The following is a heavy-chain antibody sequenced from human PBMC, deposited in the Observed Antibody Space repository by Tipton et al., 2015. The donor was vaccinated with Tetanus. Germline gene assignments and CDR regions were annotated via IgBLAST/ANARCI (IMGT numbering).Heavy chain of an antibody. CDR2: ISYDGSNK. CDR3: ARVVLGWAFDI. V-gene: IGHV3-30-3*01. D-gene: IGHD3-10*01. J-gene: IGHJ3*02. CDR1: GFTFSSYA. Sequence: QVQLVQSGGGVVQPGRSLRLSCAASGFTFSSYAMHWVRQAPGKGLEWVAVISYDGSNKYYADSVKGRFTISRDNSKNTLYLQMNSLRAEDTAVYYCARVVLGWAFDIWGQGTMVTVSS.